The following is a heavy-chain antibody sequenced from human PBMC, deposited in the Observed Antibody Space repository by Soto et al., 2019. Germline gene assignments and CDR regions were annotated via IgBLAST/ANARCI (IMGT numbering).Heavy chain of an antibody. CDR2: IYYSGST. CDR3: MLGSGWKDFDY. CDR1: GGSITSSSYY. V-gene: IGHV4-39*01. D-gene: IGHD3-22*01. J-gene: IGHJ4*02. Sequence: QLQLQESGPGLVKPSETLSLTCTVSGGSITSSSYYWGWIRQPPGKGLGWIGNIYYSGSTYYNPSLKSRVTISVDTSKTQFSLKLRSVTAADTAVYYCMLGSGWKDFDYWGQGTLVTVSS.